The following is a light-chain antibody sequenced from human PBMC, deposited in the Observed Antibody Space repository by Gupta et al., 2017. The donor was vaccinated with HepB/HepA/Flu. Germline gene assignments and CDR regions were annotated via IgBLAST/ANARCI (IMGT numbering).Light chain of an antibody. CDR3: QQRGNWPLT. CDR2: DAS. J-gene: IGKJ4*01. V-gene: IGKV3-11*01. CDR1: QGVSSQ. Sequence: IVFTQSPATLSLSPGERATLSCRASQGVSSQLGWYQQKPGQAPRLLIYDASKRATSIPARVSGSGSGTDFTLTISSREPEDFAVYYCQQRGNWPLTFGGGTKVEI.